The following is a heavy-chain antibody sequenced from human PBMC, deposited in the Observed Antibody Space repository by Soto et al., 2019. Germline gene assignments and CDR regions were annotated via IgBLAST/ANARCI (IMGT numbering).Heavy chain of an antibody. CDR2: FIPVYRTL. J-gene: IGHJ4*02. CDR1: GGSFGKSA. D-gene: IGHD3-3*01. Sequence: QVQLVQSGAEVKKPGSSVKVSCTASGGSFGKSAINWVRQTPGQGLEWLGGFIPVYRTLNYAQKFQGRVTITADESTGTAYMTLSSLASDYTDVYYCATGVIWIGYFTVDSWGQGTRVTVAS. V-gene: IGHV1-69*01. CDR3: ATGVIWIGYFTVDS.